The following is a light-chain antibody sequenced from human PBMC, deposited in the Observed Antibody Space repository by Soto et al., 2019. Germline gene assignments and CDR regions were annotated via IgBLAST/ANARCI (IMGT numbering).Light chain of an antibody. CDR3: QQYDSSWT. Sequence: EIVLTQSPGTLSLSPGERATLSCRASQSVSSYLAWYQQKPGQAPRLLIYGASSRATGIPDRFSGSGSGTDFTLTISRLEPEDFAVYYCQQYDSSWTFGQGTKVDIK. J-gene: IGKJ1*01. V-gene: IGKV3-20*01. CDR2: GAS. CDR1: QSVSSY.